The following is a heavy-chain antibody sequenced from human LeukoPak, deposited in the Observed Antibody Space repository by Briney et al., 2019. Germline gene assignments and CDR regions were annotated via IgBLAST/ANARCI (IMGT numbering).Heavy chain of an antibody. CDR2: INHSGST. CDR1: GGSFSGYY. D-gene: IGHD1-14*01. V-gene: IGHV4-34*01. Sequence: SETLSLTCAVYGGSFSGYYWSWIRQPPGKGLEWIGEINHSGSTNCNPSLKSRVTISVDTSKNQFSLKLSSVTAADTAVYYCASRTVNYYYYYMDVWGKGTTVTVSS. J-gene: IGHJ6*03. CDR3: ASRTVNYYYYYMDV.